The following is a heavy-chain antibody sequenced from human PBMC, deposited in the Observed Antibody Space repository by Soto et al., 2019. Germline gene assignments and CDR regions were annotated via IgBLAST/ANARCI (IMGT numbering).Heavy chain of an antibody. J-gene: IGHJ6*02. D-gene: IGHD6-13*01. CDR3: ARTRIAAAAGYYYGMDV. V-gene: IGHV2-70*01. CDR1: GFSLSTSGMC. Sequence: GSGPTLVNPTQTLTLTCTFSGFSLSTSGMCVSWIRQPPGKALEWLALIDWDDDKYYSTSLKTRLTISKDTSKNQVVLTMTNMDPVDTATYYCARTRIAAAAGYYYGMDVWGQGTTVTVSS. CDR2: IDWDDDK.